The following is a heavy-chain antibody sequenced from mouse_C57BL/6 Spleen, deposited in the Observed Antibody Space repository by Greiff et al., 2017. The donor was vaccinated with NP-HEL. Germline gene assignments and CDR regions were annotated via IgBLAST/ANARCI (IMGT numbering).Heavy chain of an antibody. V-gene: IGHV1-54*01. CDR2: INPGSGGT. CDR1: GYAFTNYL. Sequence: QVQLQQSGAELVRPGTSVKVSCKASGYAFTNYLIEWVKQRPGQGLEWIGVINPGSGGTNYNEKFKGKATLTADKSSSTAYMQLSSLTSEDSAVYFCARGDDYDETWFAYWGQGTLVTVSA. D-gene: IGHD2-4*01. J-gene: IGHJ3*01. CDR3: ARGDDYDETWFAY.